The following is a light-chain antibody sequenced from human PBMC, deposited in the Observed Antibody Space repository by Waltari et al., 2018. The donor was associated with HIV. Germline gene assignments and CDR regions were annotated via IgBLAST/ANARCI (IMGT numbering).Light chain of an antibody. J-gene: IGLJ1*01. CDR3: YSTDTTGNHGGV. CDR2: EDN. CDR1: AVPNTF. Sequence: YKLTQPPSVAVSPGQSARITCSGDAVPNTFPFWYQQKSGQAPMLFSYEDNKRPSGFPELVSGSSSGTMATFTISGAQIDDEGDYYCYSTDTTGNHGGVFGTGTKVTVL. V-gene: IGLV3-10*01.